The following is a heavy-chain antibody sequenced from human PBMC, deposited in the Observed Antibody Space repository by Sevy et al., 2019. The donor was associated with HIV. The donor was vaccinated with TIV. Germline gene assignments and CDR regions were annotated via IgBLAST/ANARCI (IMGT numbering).Heavy chain of an antibody. CDR3: ARPQNDYGDYGMEV. CDR2: ISSSSSTI. J-gene: IGHJ6*04. CDR1: GFTFSSYS. Sequence: GGSLRLSCAASGFTFSSYSMNWVRQAPGKGLEWVSYISSSSSTIYYADSVKGRFTISRDNAKNSLYLQMNSLRDEDTAVYYCARPQNDYGDYGMEVRGKGTTVNVCS. D-gene: IGHD4-17*01. V-gene: IGHV3-48*02.